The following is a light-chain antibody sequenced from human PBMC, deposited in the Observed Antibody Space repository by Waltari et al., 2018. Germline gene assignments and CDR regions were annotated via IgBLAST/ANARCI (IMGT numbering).Light chain of an antibody. CDR2: DVV. CDR1: IRDVGGYKY. Sequence: QSALTQPASVSGSPGQSINISCTGTIRDVGGYKYVSWYQQHPGDVPRLLIYDVVKRPSGVSSRFSGSKSDNTACLTISGLQAADEAHYYCSSFTSSSSFVFGSGTKVTV. CDR3: SSFTSSSSFV. J-gene: IGLJ1*01. V-gene: IGLV2-14*03.